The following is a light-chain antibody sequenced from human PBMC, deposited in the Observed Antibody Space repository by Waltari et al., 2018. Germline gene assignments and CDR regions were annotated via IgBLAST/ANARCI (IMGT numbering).Light chain of an antibody. J-gene: IGKJ1*01. CDR2: DAS. CDR1: QSISRF. CDR3: QKYRTLPAT. V-gene: IGKV3-20*01. Sequence: DIFLTPSPGTLSVSPGEGATLSCRASQSISRFLACYQHKPGQAPRLLIYDASTRANGVPDRFSGSGSETDFSLTFSRLEPEDTAVYDCQKYRTLPATFGQATKVEIK.